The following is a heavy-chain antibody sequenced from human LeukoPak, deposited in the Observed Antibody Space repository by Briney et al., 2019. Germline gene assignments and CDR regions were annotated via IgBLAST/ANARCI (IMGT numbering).Heavy chain of an antibody. D-gene: IGHD3-22*01. CDR2: ISGSGGST. CDR3: APRSYYYDSSGLVG. J-gene: IGHJ4*02. CDR1: GFTFSDYY. V-gene: IGHV3-23*01. Sequence: PGGSLRLSCAASGFTFSDYYMSWVRQAPGKGLEWVSAISGSGGSTYYADSVKGRFTISRDNSKNTLYLQMNSLRAEDTAVYYCAPRSYYYDSSGLVGWGQGTLVTVSS.